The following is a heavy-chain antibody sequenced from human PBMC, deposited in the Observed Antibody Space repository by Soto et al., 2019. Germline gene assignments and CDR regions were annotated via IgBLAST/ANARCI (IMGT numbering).Heavy chain of an antibody. D-gene: IGHD1-26*01. CDR3: VPGAFSGRGLTYAFDT. V-gene: IGHV3-30*04. CDR1: GFTFRTYA. Sequence: QVQLVESGGGVVQPGRSLRLSCAASGFTFRTYAMHWVRQAPGKGLEWVSVISYDGSNKYYADSVKGRFIISRDNSKNTLYLQMNSLRPEDTAVYYCVPGAFSGRGLTYAFDTWGQGTMVTVSS. J-gene: IGHJ3*02. CDR2: ISYDGSNK.